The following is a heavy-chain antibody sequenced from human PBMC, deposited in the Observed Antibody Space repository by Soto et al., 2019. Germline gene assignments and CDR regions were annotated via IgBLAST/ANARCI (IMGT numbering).Heavy chain of an antibody. V-gene: IGHV3-30-3*01. CDR3: ARAALERYSSGWYDSLTYYFDY. CDR1: GFTFSSYA. CDR2: ISYDGSNK. J-gene: IGHJ4*02. Sequence: GGSLRLSCAASGFTFSSYAMHWVRQAPGKGLEWVAVISYDGSNKYYADSVKGRFTISRDNSKNTLYLQMNSLRAEDTAVYYCARAALERYSSGWYDSLTYYFDYWGQGTLVTVSS. D-gene: IGHD6-19*01.